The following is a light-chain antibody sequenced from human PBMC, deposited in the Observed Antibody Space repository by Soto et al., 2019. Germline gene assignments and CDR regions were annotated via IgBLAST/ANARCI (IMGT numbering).Light chain of an antibody. Sequence: AIRMTQSPSSLSASTGDRVIITCRASQDISSYLAWYQQKPGKAPKVLIYAASTLQSGVPSRFSGSGSGTDFTLTISFLQSEDFATHFCQQYSNYPRTFGQGTKVDIK. V-gene: IGKV1-8*01. CDR1: QDISSY. CDR3: QQYSNYPRT. J-gene: IGKJ2*01. CDR2: AAS.